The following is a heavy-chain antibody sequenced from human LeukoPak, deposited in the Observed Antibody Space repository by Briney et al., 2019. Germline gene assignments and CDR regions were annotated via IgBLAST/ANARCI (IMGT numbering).Heavy chain of an antibody. CDR2: FDPEDGET. Sequence: GASVKVSCQVSGYTLTELSMHWVRQAPGKGLAWMGGFDPEDGETIYAQKFQGRATMTEDTSTDTAYMELSSLRSEDTAVYYCATDVYGDYGGWYFDYWGQGTLVTVSS. J-gene: IGHJ4*02. V-gene: IGHV1-24*01. CDR3: ATDVYGDYGGWYFDY. D-gene: IGHD4-17*01. CDR1: GYTLTELS.